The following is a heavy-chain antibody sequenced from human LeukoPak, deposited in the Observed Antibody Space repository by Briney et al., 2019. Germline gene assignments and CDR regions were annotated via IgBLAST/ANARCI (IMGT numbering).Heavy chain of an antibody. J-gene: IGHJ4*02. CDR1: GGTFSSYA. D-gene: IGHD3-22*01. Sequence: GASVKVSCKASGGTFSSYAISWVRQAPGQGLEWMGGIIPIFGTANYAQKFQGRVTITADESTSTAYMELSSLRSEDTAVYYCATENYDSSGVGPRLGDYWGQGTLVTVSS. CDR3: ATENYDSSGVGPRLGDY. CDR2: IIPIFGTA. V-gene: IGHV1-69*13.